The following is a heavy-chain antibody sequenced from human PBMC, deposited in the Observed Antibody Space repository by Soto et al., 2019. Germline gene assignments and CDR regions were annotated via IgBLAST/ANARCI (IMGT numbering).Heavy chain of an antibody. CDR3: AREGSYSAYNFAHGIQLWSFDF. CDR1: GGSITSYH. J-gene: IGHJ4*02. Sequence: SETLSLTCIVSGGSITSYHWSWIRQFPGKGLEWIAYTSYTGNTNYNPSLQSRVTISMDTSKNHFSLNLSSVTAADMAVYYCAREGSYSAYNFAHGIQLWSFDFWGQGALVTVSS. CDR2: TSYTGNT. V-gene: IGHV4-59*12. D-gene: IGHD5-12*01.